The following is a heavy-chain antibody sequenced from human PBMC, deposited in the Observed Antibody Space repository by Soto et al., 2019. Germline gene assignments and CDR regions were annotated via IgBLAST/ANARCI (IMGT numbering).Heavy chain of an antibody. Sequence: QLQLQESGPGLVKPSETLSLTCTVSGGSISSSSYYWGWIRQPPGKGLEWIGSIYYSGSTYYNPYLKSRVTISVDTSKNQFSLKLSSVTAADTAVYYCARLGIAARLIDYWGQGTLVTVSS. V-gene: IGHV4-39*01. J-gene: IGHJ4*02. CDR1: GGSISSSSYY. CDR3: ARLGIAARLIDY. CDR2: IYYSGST. D-gene: IGHD6-6*01.